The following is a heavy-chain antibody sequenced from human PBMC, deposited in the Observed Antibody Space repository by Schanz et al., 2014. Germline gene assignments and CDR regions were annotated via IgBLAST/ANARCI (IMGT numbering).Heavy chain of an antibody. CDR2: FT. CDR1: GYSFSAYY. CDR3: VRELSGGTFDY. J-gene: IGHJ4*02. D-gene: IGHD1-1*01. Sequence: QVQLVPSGAELKNPGASVKVSCQASGYSFSAYYIHWMRQAPGQGLEWLGRFTHISQKFQGRVTMTRDTSSTTAYMELNSLRSDDTAVYYCVRELSGGTFDYWGQGALVTVSS. V-gene: IGHV1-2*06.